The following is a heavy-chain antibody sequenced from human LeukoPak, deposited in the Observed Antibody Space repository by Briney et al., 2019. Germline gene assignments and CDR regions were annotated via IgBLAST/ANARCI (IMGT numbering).Heavy chain of an antibody. CDR3: ARVYGSGSPFDY. D-gene: IGHD3-10*01. J-gene: IGHJ4*02. CDR1: GFTFSSYG. Sequence: GGSLRLSCAASGFTFSSYGMHWVRQAPGKGLEWVAVIWYDGSNKYYADSVKGRFTISRDNSKNSLYLQMNSLRAEDTAVYYCARVYGSGSPFDYWGQGTLVTVSS. V-gene: IGHV3-33*01. CDR2: IWYDGSNK.